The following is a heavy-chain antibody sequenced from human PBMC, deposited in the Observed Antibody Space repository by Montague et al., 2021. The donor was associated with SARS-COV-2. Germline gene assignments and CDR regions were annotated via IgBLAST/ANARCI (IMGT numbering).Heavy chain of an antibody. Sequence: SETLSLTCTVSGGSISSDYWSWIRQSPGKGLEWIGYIYYRGATNYNPSLKSRVTFSIDTSKNQFSLKLISVTAADTAVYFCAREDGWNWFGPWGQGVLVTVSS. D-gene: IGHD5-24*01. CDR3: AREDGWNWFGP. CDR1: GGSISSDY. V-gene: IGHV4-59*01. J-gene: IGHJ5*02. CDR2: IYYRGAT.